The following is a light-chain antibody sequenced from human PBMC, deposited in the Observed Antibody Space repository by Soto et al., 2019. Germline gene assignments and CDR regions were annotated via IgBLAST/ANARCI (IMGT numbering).Light chain of an antibody. Sequence: QSALTQPASVSGSPGQSITISCTGTSSDVGGYNYVSWYQQQPGKAPKLMIYDVSNRPSGVSNRFSGSKSGNTASLTISGLQAEDEADYYCSSYTSSSPYVFGTGTQLTVL. CDR2: DVS. CDR1: SSDVGGYNY. V-gene: IGLV2-14*01. J-gene: IGLJ1*01. CDR3: SSYTSSSPYV.